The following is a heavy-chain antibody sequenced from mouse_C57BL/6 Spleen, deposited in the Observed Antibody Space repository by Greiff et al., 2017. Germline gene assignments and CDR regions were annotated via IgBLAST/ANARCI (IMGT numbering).Heavy chain of an antibody. J-gene: IGHJ2*01. CDR3: ARRGSPYYGSSHFDY. Sequence: VQLQQPGAELVKPGASVKLSCKASGYTFTSYWMQWVKQRPGQGLEWIGEIDPSDSYTNYNQKFKGKATLTVDTSSSTAYMQLSSLTSEDSAVYYCARRGSPYYGSSHFDYWGQGTTLTVSS. CDR2: IDPSDSYT. D-gene: IGHD1-1*01. CDR1: GYTFTSYW. V-gene: IGHV1-50*01.